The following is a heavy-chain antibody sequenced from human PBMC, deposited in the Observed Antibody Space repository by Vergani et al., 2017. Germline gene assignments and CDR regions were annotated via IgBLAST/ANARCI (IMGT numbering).Heavy chain of an antibody. D-gene: IGHD5-12*01. V-gene: IGHV1-18*04. CDR3: ARVSGDSGYDSYYYYGMDV. Sequence: QVQLVQSGAEVKKPGASVKVSCKASGYTFTSYGISWVRQAPGQGLEWMGWISAYNGNTIYAQKLQGRVTMTTDTSTSTAYMELRSLRSDDTAVYYCARVSGDSGYDSYYYYGMDVWGQGTTVTVSS. J-gene: IGHJ6*02. CDR1: GYTFTSYG. CDR2: ISAYNGNT.